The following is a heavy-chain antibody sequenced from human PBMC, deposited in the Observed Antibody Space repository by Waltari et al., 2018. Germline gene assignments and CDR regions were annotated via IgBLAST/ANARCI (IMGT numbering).Heavy chain of an antibody. CDR2: IYTSGST. Sequence: QVQLQESGPGLVKPSQTLSLTCTVSGGSISSGYYWSWIRQPAGKGLEWIGRIYTSGSTNYKPSLKSRVTISVETSKNQFSLKLSSVTAADTAVYYCARDTVTTGFDYWGQGTLVTVSS. J-gene: IGHJ4*02. D-gene: IGHD4-17*01. CDR3: ARDTVTTGFDY. CDR1: GGSISSGYY. V-gene: IGHV4-61*02.